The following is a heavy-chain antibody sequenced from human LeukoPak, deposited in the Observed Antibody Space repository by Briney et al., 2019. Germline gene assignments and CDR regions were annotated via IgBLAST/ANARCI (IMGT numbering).Heavy chain of an antibody. D-gene: IGHD2-2*01. CDR3: ARSSTSCYRCFDY. V-gene: IGHV3-23*01. CDR2: ISGSGGST. Sequence: GGSLRLSCAVSGITLSSYAMSWVRQAPGKGLEWVSAISGSGGSTYYADSVKGRFTISRDNSKNTLYLQMNSLRAEDTAVYYCARSSTSCYRCFDYWGQGTLVTVSS. J-gene: IGHJ4*02. CDR1: GITLSSYA.